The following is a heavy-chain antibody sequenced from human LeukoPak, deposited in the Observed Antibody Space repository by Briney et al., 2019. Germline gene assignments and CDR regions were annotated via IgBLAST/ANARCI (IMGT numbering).Heavy chain of an antibody. CDR2: IWYDGSNQ. J-gene: IGHJ4*02. CDR3: ARWGGNSIFDY. CDR1: GFTLSSYV. D-gene: IGHD4-23*01. V-gene: IGHV3-33*08. Sequence: GGSLRLSCAPSGFTLSSYVMHWVRQAPGKGLEWVAVIWYDGSNQYYADSVKGRFTFSRDNSKNTLYLQMNSRRAEDTAVYYCARWGGNSIFDYWGQGTLVTVSS.